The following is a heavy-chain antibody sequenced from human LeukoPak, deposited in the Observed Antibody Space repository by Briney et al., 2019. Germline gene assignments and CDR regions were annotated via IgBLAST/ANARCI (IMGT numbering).Heavy chain of an antibody. V-gene: IGHV3-23*01. CDR3: ENRLGGVYFDY. CDR1: GFTFSSYA. D-gene: IGHD3-10*01. Sequence: PGGSLRLSCAASGFTFSSYAMSRVRQAPGKGLEWVSAISGSGGSTYYADSVKGRFTISRDNSKNTLYLQMNSLRAEDTAVYYCENRLGGVYFDYWGQGTLVTVSS. CDR2: ISGSGGST. J-gene: IGHJ4*02.